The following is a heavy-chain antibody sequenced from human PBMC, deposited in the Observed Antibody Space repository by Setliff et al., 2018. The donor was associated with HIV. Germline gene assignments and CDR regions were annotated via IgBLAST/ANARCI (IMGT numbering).Heavy chain of an antibody. J-gene: IGHJ6*02. V-gene: IGHV4-39*01. CDR1: GVSITRESESYY. Sequence: SETLSLTCTVSGVSITRESESYYWGWVRQPPGKGLEWIGSIYYSGMTYYNSSLKSRVTIFTDSSKNQFTLKLKSVTAADTAVYYCARCGSGWYVLFDFWGQGTTVTVSS. D-gene: IGHD6-19*01. CDR2: IYYSGMT. CDR3: ARCGSGWYVLFDF.